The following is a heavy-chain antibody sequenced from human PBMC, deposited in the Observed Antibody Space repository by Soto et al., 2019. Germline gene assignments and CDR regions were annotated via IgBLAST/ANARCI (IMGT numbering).Heavy chain of an antibody. D-gene: IGHD3-10*02. J-gene: IGHJ5*01. CDR2: VFWDDDK. V-gene: IGHV2-5*02. Sequence: QITLKESGPTLVKPTQTLTLTCSFSGFSLSTIGGAVGWIRQPPGKALEFLALVFWDDDKRYNPSLKSRLTITQDPSKYQVVLTMTNMDPVDTASYYCAHAFRCSGSYTGDGFASWGQGTLVIVSS. CDR3: AHAFRCSGSYTGDGFAS. CDR1: GFSLSTIGGA.